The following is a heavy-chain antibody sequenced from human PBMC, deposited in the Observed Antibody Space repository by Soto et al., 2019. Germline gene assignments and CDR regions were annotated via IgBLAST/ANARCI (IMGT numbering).Heavy chain of an antibody. V-gene: IGHV3-23*01. Sequence: GGSLRLSCAASGFTFSSYAMSWVRQAPGKGLEWVSAISVSGGSTYYADSVKGRFTISRDNSKNTLYLQMNSLRAEDTAVYYCAKSDYYDSSGYSGYWGQGTLVTVSS. D-gene: IGHD3-22*01. CDR2: ISVSGGST. J-gene: IGHJ4*02. CDR1: GFTFSSYA. CDR3: AKSDYYDSSGYSGY.